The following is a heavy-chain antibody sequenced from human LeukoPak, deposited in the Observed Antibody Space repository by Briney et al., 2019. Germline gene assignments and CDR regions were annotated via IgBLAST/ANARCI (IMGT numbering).Heavy chain of an antibody. D-gene: IGHD6-13*01. J-gene: IGHJ4*02. CDR3: MRGGGNSWFDY. CDR1: GYTFTRHY. Sequence: ASVKVSCEASGYTFTRHYFHWVRQAPGQGLEWMGWINPNSGDTNFAQKFQGRVTMTRATSISTVYMELTSLRSDDTALYYCMRGGGNSWFDYWGQGTLVSVSS. V-gene: IGHV1-2*02. CDR2: INPNSGDT.